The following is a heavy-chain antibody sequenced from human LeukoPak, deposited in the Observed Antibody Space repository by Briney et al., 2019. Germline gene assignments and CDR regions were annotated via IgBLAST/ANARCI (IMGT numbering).Heavy chain of an antibody. Sequence: AWASLRLSCAASGFTLRSNWKHWVRQAPGKGLVWVSHRNSDRITATYGDSVKGRFTISRDNVKKTLYLQMNSLRAEDTAVYFCARDDWHFGRDWGQGTLVTVSS. CDR1: GFTLRSNW. D-gene: IGHD3-3*01. CDR3: ARDDWHFGRD. V-gene: IGHV3-74*01. J-gene: IGHJ4*02. CDR2: RNSDRITA.